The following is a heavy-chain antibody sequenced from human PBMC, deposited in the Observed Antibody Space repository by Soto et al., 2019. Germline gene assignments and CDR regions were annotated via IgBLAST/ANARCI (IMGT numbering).Heavy chain of an antibody. CDR1: GFTFSSYA. D-gene: IGHD2-15*01. CDR2: ISYDGSNK. V-gene: IGHV3-30-3*01. CDR3: ASGGDIVVVVAATDALGPSIDY. Sequence: QVQLVESGGGVVQPGRSLRLSCAASGFTFSSYAMHWVRQAPGKGLEWVAVISYDGSNKYYADSVKGRFTNSRDNSKNTLYLQMNSLRAEDTAVYYCASGGDIVVVVAATDALGPSIDYWGQGTLVTVSA. J-gene: IGHJ4*02.